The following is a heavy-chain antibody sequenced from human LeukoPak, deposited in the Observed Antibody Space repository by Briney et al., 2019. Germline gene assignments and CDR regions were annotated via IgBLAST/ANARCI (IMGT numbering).Heavy chain of an antibody. CDR2: ISSSSSYV. V-gene: IGHV3-21*01. CDR1: GFTFSSYA. CDR3: ARDRVAGIFDY. J-gene: IGHJ4*02. D-gene: IGHD6-19*01. Sequence: GGSLRLSCAASGFTFSSYAMHWVRQAPGKGLEWVSSISSSSSYVYYADSVKGRFTISRDNAKNSLYLQMNSLRAEDTAVYYCARDRVAGIFDYWGQGTLVTVSS.